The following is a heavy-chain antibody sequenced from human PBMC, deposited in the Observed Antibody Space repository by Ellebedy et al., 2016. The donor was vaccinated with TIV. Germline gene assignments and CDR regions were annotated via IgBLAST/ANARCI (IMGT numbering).Heavy chain of an antibody. CDR3: ARDRGATGDDH. CDR1: GYTFTNFG. Sequence: AASVKVSCKASGYTFTNFGISWVRQAPGQGLEWMGWISAYNGNTNYAQKLRGRVTLTTDTSTSTAYVELRSLRSDDTAVYYCARDRGATGDDHWGQGTLVTVSS. V-gene: IGHV1-18*04. D-gene: IGHD3-10*01. CDR2: ISAYNGNT. J-gene: IGHJ4*02.